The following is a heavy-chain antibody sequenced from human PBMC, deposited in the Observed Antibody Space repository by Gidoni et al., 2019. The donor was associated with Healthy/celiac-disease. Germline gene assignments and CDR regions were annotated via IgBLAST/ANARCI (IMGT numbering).Heavy chain of an antibody. J-gene: IGHJ4*02. CDR1: GFTVRSNY. CDR3: ATHHQWELPPHLNDY. D-gene: IGHD1-26*01. Sequence: EVQLVESGGGLVQPGGSLRLSCAASGFTVRSNYMSWVRQAPGKGLEWVSVIYSGGSTYYADSVKGRFTISRDNSKNTLYLQMNSLRAEDTAVYYCATHHQWELPPHLNDYWGQGTLVTVSS. CDR2: IYSGGST. V-gene: IGHV3-66*04.